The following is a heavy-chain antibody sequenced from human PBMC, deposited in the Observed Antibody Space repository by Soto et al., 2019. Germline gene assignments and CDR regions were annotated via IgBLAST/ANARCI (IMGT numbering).Heavy chain of an antibody. J-gene: IGHJ4*02. D-gene: IGHD1-26*01. CDR1: ASIFKGHG. Sequence: QVQLVESGGGVVHPGGSLGLSCAASASIFKGHGMHWVRQAPVKGLEWVAIIRYDGSDEHYGDSVKGRFTISRDNSKNMLYLQMNSLRAEDTAVYYCARDGVGATTFFGFLDYWGQGTLVTVSS. V-gene: IGHV3-33*08. CDR2: IRYDGSDE. CDR3: ARDGVGATTFFGFLDY.